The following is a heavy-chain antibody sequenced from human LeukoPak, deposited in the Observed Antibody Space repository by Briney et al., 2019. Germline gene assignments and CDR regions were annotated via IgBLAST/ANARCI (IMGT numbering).Heavy chain of an antibody. CDR3: AKVLYDSSGIDAFDI. V-gene: IGHV3-43*02. D-gene: IGHD3-22*01. Sequence: GGSLRLSCAASGFTFDDYAMHWVRQAPGKGLEWVSLISGDGGSTYYADSVKGRFTISRDNSKNSLYLQMNSLRTEDTALYYCAKVLYDSSGIDAFDIWGQGTVVTVSS. J-gene: IGHJ3*02. CDR1: GFTFDDYA. CDR2: ISGDGGST.